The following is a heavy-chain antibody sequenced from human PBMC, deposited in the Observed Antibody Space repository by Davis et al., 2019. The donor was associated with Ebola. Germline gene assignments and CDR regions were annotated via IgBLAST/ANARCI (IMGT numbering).Heavy chain of an antibody. CDR3: ARDRGSGWSSDAFDI. Sequence: ASVKVSCKASGYTFTGYYMHWVRQAPGQGLEWMGWINPNSGGTNYAQKFQGRVTMTRDTSISTAYMELSRLRSDDTAVYYCARDRGSGWSSDAFDIWGQGTMVTVSS. CDR1: GYTFTGYY. V-gene: IGHV1-2*02. D-gene: IGHD6-19*01. J-gene: IGHJ3*02. CDR2: INPNSGGT.